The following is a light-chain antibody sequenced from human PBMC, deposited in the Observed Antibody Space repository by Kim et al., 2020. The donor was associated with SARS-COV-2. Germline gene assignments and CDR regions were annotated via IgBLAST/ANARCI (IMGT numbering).Light chain of an antibody. J-gene: IGLJ2*01. CDR1: SSNIGNSD. Sequence: GQKVSTSCSGSSSNIGNSDVTWYQQLPRTAPKLLIYHNNKRPSVIPDRFSGSKSGTSATLGITGLQTGDEADYYCGTWDSSLSAVVFGGGTQLTVL. V-gene: IGLV1-51*01. CDR2: HNN. CDR3: GTWDSSLSAVV.